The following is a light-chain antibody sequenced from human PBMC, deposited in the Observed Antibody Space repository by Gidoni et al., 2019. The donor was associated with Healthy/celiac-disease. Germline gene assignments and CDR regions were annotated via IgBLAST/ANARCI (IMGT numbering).Light chain of an antibody. V-gene: IGLV1-40*01. CDR1: SSNIGSGYD. CDR3: QSYDSSLSGVV. J-gene: IGLJ2*01. Sequence: QSVLTQPPSVSGAPGQRVTISCTGSSSNIGSGYDVHRYQHLPGTAPKLLIYGNNNRPSGVPDRFSGSKSGTSASLAITGLQAEDEGDFYCQSYDSSLSGVVFGGGTKLTVL. CDR2: GNN.